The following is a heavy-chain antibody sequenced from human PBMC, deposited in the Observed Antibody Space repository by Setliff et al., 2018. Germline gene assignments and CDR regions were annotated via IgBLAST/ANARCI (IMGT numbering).Heavy chain of an antibody. Sequence: SETLSLTCSVSGDSINPYYWTWIRQPPGKGLEWIGFIYYSGATTYNPSLKSRVTISVDTSKHQFSLNLNSVTAADTAVYYCARYRNYFDSSGQTQNYFDYWGQGTLVTVSS. D-gene: IGHD3-22*01. J-gene: IGHJ4*02. V-gene: IGHV4-59*01. CDR2: IYYSGAT. CDR3: ARYRNYFDSSGQTQNYFDY. CDR1: GDSINPYY.